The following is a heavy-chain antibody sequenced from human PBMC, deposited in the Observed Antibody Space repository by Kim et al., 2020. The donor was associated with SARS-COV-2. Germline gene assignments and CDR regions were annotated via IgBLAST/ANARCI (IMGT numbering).Heavy chain of an antibody. V-gene: IGHV3-15*01. Sequence: GGSLRLSCAASGFTFSNAWMSWVRQAPGKGLEWVGRIKSKTDGGTTDYAAPVKGRFTISRDDSKNTLYLQMNSLKTEDTAVYYCTTGGGRRHLTGSQNWGQGTLVTVSS. J-gene: IGHJ4*02. CDR3: TTGGGRRHLTGSQN. CDR1: GFTFSNAW. CDR2: IKSKTDGGTT. D-gene: IGHD3-9*01.